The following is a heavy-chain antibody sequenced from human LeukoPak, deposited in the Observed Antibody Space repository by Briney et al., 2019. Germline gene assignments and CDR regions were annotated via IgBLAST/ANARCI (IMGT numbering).Heavy chain of an antibody. CDR2: IVVGGGNT. Sequence: TSVKVSCKASGFTFTSSAEQWVRQARGQRLEWIGWIVVGGGNTNYAQKFQERVTITRDMSTSTAYMELSSLRSEDTAVYYCAATEAYQLQLIFDYWGQGTLVTVSS. V-gene: IGHV1-58*01. J-gene: IGHJ4*02. CDR1: GFTFTSSA. D-gene: IGHD2-2*01. CDR3: AATEAYQLQLIFDY.